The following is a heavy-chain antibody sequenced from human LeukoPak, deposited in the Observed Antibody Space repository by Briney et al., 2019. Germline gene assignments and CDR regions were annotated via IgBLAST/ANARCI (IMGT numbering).Heavy chain of an antibody. CDR3: ARVQVDTAMAYYYGMDV. CDR2: IYHSGST. V-gene: IGHV4-4*02. CDR1: GGSLXXSNW. D-gene: IGHD5-18*01. J-gene: IGHJ6*02. Sequence: GGSLXXSNWXXGVRQPPGKGGEWIGEIYHSGSTNYNPSLKSRVTISVDKSKNQFSLKLSSVTAADTAVYYCARVQVDTAMAYYYGMDVWGQGTTVTVSS.